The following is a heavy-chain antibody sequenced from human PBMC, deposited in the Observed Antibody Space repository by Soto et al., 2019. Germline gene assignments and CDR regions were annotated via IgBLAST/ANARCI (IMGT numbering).Heavy chain of an antibody. J-gene: IGHJ4*02. CDR1: GGSISSYY. V-gene: IGHV4-59*01. Sequence: SETLSLTCTVSGGSISSYYWSLIRQPPGKGLEWIGYIYYSGSTNYNPSLKSRVTISVDASKNQFSLKLSSVTAADTAVYYCARMIAAAGTEYFDYWGQGTLVTVSS. CDR2: IYYSGST. CDR3: ARMIAAAGTEYFDY. D-gene: IGHD6-13*01.